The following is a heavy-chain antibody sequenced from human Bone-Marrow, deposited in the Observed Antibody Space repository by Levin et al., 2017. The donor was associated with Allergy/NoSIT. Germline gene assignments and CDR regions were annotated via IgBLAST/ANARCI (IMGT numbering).Heavy chain of an antibody. V-gene: IGHV4-38-2*02. CDR3: TRESSSAATH. CDR1: GFSIISDYH. CDR2: VYHNGVT. J-gene: IGHJ4*02. Sequence: SETLSLTCTVYGFSIISDYHWGWARQPPGKGLEWIGSVYHNGVTYYNPSLKSRLAISVDTSKNQFSLRVSSVTATDTAIYYCTRESSSAATHWGQGTLVTVSS. D-gene: IGHD2-2*01.